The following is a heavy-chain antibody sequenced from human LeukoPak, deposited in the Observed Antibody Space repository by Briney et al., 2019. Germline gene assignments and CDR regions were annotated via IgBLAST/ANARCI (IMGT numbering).Heavy chain of an antibody. D-gene: IGHD3-3*01. CDR1: GGSISSYY. CDR2: IYYSGST. J-gene: IGHJ4*02. CDR3: ARGGGSRITIFGVVINDFDY. V-gene: IGHV4-59*08. Sequence: SETLSLTCTVSGGSISSYYWSWIRQPPGKGLEWIGYIYYSGSTNYNPSLKSRVTISVDTSKKQFSLKLSSVTAADTAVYYCARGGGSRITIFGVVINDFDYWGQGTLVTVSS.